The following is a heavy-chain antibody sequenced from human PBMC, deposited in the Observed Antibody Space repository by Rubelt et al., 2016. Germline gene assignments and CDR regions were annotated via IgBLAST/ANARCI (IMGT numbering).Heavy chain of an antibody. V-gene: IGHV1-69*04. D-gene: IGHD4-17*01. CDR1: GGTFSSYA. J-gene: IGHJ3*02. CDR2: IIPILGIA. CDR3: ARDWGSTVTDAFDI. Sequence: GESGAEVKKPGSSVKVSCKASGGTFSSYAISWVRQAPGQGLEWMGRIIPILGIANYAQKFQGRVTITADKSTSTAYMELSSLRSEDTAVYYCARDWGSTVTDAFDIWGQGTMVTVSS.